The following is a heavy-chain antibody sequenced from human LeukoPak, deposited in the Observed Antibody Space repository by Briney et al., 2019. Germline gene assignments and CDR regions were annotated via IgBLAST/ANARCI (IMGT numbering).Heavy chain of an antibody. CDR2: IIPIFGTA. CDR3: TRGSYYDSSGYYDYFDY. J-gene: IGHJ4*02. CDR1: GGTFSSYA. Sequence: SVKVSCKASGGTFSSYAISWVRQAPGQGLEWMGRIIPIFGTANYAQKFQGRVTITADESTSTAYMELSSLRSEDTAVYYCTRGSYYDSSGYYDYFDYWGQGTLVTVSS. D-gene: IGHD3-22*01. V-gene: IGHV1-69*15.